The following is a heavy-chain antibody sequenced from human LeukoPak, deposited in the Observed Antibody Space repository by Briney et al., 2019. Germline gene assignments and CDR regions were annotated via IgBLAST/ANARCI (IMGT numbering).Heavy chain of an antibody. D-gene: IGHD6-13*01. J-gene: IGHJ4*02. CDR2: IYYTGST. CDR1: GGSISSYY. CDR3: ARDRYSSSWYPFRFDY. Sequence: SETLSLTCTVSGGSISSYYWSWIRQPPGKGLECIGYIYYTGSTNYNPSLKSRVTISVDRSKNQFSLKLSSVTAADTAVYYCARDRYSSSWYPFRFDYWGQGTLVTVSS. V-gene: IGHV4-59*12.